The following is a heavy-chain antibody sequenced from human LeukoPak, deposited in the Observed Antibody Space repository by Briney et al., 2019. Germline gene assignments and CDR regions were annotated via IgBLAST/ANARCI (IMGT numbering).Heavy chain of an antibody. V-gene: IGHV3-7*03. D-gene: IGHD3-10*01. CDR3: ARGVGPPYYGSGSYQFPLDY. CDR1: GFTFSSYW. Sequence: GGSLRLSCAASGFTFSSYWMSWVRQAPGKGLEWVANIKQDGSEKYYVDSVKGRFTISRDNAKNSLYLQMNSLRAEDTALYYCARGVGPPYYGSGSYQFPLDYWGQGTLVTVSS. J-gene: IGHJ4*02. CDR2: IKQDGSEK.